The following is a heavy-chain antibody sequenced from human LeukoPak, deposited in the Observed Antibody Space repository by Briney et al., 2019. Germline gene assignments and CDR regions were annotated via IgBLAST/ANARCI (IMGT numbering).Heavy chain of an antibody. CDR2: ISSGSSYI. Sequence: GGSLRLSCAASGFTFSSYSMNWVRQAPGKGLEWVSSISSGSSYIYYADSVKGRFTISRDNAKNSLYLQMNSLRAEDTAVYYCARDPVHYYDSSGRAPGAFDIWGQGTMVTVSS. CDR1: GFTFSSYS. D-gene: IGHD3-22*01. CDR3: ARDPVHYYDSSGRAPGAFDI. V-gene: IGHV3-21*01. J-gene: IGHJ3*02.